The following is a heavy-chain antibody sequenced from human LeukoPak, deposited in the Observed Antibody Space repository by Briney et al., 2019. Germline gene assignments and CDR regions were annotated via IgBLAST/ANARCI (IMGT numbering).Heavy chain of an antibody. Sequence: SETLSLTCSVSGGSISGYYWTWIRQPAGKGLGVIGRVYTSGRTHYNPSLKTRLTMSVDTSKNQFSLKLSSVTAADTAVYYCARLITGTTTAFDIWGQGTMVTVSS. CDR3: ARLITGTTTAFDI. CDR1: GGSISGYY. J-gene: IGHJ3*02. V-gene: IGHV4-4*07. CDR2: VYTSGRT. D-gene: IGHD1-7*01.